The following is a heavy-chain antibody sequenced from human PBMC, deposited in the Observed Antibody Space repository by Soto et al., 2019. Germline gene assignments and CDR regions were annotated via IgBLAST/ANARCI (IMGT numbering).Heavy chain of an antibody. CDR2: IIPIFGTA. CDR1: GGTFSSYA. CDR3: ARAPYDSSGYWGGYFDY. V-gene: IGHV1-69*13. D-gene: IGHD3-22*01. J-gene: IGHJ4*02. Sequence: GASVKVSCKASGGTFSSYAISWVRQAPGQGLEWMGGIIPIFGTANYAQKFQGRVTITADESTSTAYMELSSLRSEDTAVYYCARAPYDSSGYWGGYFDYWGQGTLVTVSS.